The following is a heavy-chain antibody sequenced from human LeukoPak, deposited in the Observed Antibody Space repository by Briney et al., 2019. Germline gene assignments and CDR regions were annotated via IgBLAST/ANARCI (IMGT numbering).Heavy chain of an antibody. D-gene: IGHD6-19*01. CDR3: ARDPSGSGWSLNN. Sequence: GGSLRLSCTASGFNFGSDAMHWVRQDPGKGLEWVAFIWYDGSNDHYADSVKGRFTISRDNSKNTVCLQMNSLRVEDTAVYYCARDPSGSGWSLNNWGQGTLVTVSS. J-gene: IGHJ4*02. CDR1: GFNFGSDA. V-gene: IGHV3-33*01. CDR2: IWYDGSND.